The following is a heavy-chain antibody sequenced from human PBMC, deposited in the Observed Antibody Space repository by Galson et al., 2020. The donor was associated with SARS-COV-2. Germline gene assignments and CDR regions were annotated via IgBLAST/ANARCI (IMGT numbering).Heavy chain of an antibody. CDR2: INHSGST. J-gene: IGHJ6*03. D-gene: IGHD3-22*01. V-gene: IGHV4-34*01. CDR1: GGSFSGYY. CDR3: ARSPHPHYYDSSGYYGFRYMDV. Sequence: SETLSLTCAVYGGSFSGYYWSWIRQPPGKGLEWIGEINHSGSTNYNPSLKSRVTISVDTSKNQFSLKLSSVTAADTAVYYCARSPHPHYYDSSGYYGFRYMDVWGKGTTVTVSS.